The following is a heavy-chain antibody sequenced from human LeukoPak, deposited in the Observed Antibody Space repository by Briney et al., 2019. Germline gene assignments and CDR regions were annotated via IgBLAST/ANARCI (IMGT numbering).Heavy chain of an antibody. CDR1: GFTFSSYA. D-gene: IGHD3-22*01. Sequence: PGGSLRLSCAASGFTFSSYAMTWVRQAPGKGLEWVSYISSSSSTIYYADSVKGRFTISRDNAKNSLYLQMNSLRAEDTAVYYCARWGVYYYDSSGYPPLGAFDIWGQGTMVTVSS. CDR3: ARWGVYYYDSSGYPPLGAFDI. J-gene: IGHJ3*02. V-gene: IGHV3-48*01. CDR2: ISSSSSTI.